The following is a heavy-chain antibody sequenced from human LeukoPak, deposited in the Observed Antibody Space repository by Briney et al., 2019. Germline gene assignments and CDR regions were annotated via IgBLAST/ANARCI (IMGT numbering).Heavy chain of an antibody. J-gene: IGHJ4*02. CDR2: IIPILGIA. D-gene: IGHD1-1*01. CDR1: GGTFSSYT. V-gene: IGHV1-69*02. Sequence: SVKVSCKASGGTFSSYTISWVRRAPGQGLEWMGRIIPILGIANYAQKFQGRVTITADKSTSTAYMELSSLRSEDTAVYYCASFRTGTTYWKSDYWGQGTLVTVSS. CDR3: ASFRTGTTYWKSDY.